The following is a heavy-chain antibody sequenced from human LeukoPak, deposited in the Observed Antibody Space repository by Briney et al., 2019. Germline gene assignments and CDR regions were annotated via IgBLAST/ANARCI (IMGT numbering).Heavy chain of an antibody. V-gene: IGHV3-7*03. D-gene: IGHD4-17*01. Sequence: GGSLRLSCEVSGFKLSNYWMTWVRQAPGKGLEWVANINHDGSETHYVDSVRGRFIISRDNAKNSLHLEMNTLRAADTAVYYCAKARYDYGDYGNPTYFDYWGQGTLVTVSS. CDR2: INHDGSET. CDR3: AKARYDYGDYGNPTYFDY. CDR1: GFKLSNYW. J-gene: IGHJ4*02.